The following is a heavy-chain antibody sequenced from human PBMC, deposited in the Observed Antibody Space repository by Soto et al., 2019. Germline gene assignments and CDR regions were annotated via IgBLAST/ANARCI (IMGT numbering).Heavy chain of an antibody. Sequence: TSETLSLTCTVSGGSISGYYWSWIRQPPGRGLEWIGYVYYTGSTNYNPSLKSRVTMSLDTSRNQFSLSLSSVTAADTAIYFCARYSPPKKSYDSNPGWFDPWGQGTLVTSPQ. CDR2: VYYTGST. CDR1: GGSISGYY. J-gene: IGHJ5*02. V-gene: IGHV4-59*01. D-gene: IGHD3-22*01. CDR3: ARYSPPKKSYDSNPGWFDP.